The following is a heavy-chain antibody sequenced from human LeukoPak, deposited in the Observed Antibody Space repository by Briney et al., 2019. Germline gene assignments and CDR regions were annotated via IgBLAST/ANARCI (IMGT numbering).Heavy chain of an antibody. Sequence: GGSLRLSCAASGFTFSSYAMGWVRQAPGKGLEWVSAISGSGGSTYYADSVKGRFTISRDNSKNTLYLQMNSLRAEDTAVYYCAKDKVPHVWGSSAFDHWGQGTLVTVSS. CDR1: GFTFSSYA. V-gene: IGHV3-23*01. CDR2: ISGSGGST. CDR3: AKDKVPHVWGSSAFDH. D-gene: IGHD3-16*01. J-gene: IGHJ4*02.